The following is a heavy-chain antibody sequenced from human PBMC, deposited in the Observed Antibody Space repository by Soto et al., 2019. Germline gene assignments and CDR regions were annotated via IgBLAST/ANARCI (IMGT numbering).Heavy chain of an antibody. J-gene: IGHJ4*02. Sequence: EVQVVESGGDLVKPGGSLRLSCATSGFIFSSAWMSWVRQAPGKGLEWVGRIKSKSDGGTRDYAAPVNGRFNISRDDSKNMVYLQMTSLTAEATAVYYCVEGWNDFWGQGTLVTVSS. CDR2: IKSKSDGGTR. D-gene: IGHD1-1*01. CDR1: GFIFSSAW. CDR3: VEGWNDF. V-gene: IGHV3-15*01.